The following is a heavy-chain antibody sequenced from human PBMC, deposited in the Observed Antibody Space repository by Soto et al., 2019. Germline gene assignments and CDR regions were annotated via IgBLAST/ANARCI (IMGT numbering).Heavy chain of an antibody. CDR1: GFTFSSYA. D-gene: IGHD5-12*01. CDR2: ISYDGSNK. V-gene: IGHV3-30-3*01. CDR3: ARDNGEYSGYDRVGLDY. J-gene: IGHJ4*02. Sequence: GGSLRLSCAASGFTFSSYAMHWVRQAPGKGLEWVAVISYDGSNKYYADSVKGRFTISRDNAKNTLYLQMNSLRAEDTAVYYCARDNGEYSGYDRVGLDYWGQGTLVTVSS.